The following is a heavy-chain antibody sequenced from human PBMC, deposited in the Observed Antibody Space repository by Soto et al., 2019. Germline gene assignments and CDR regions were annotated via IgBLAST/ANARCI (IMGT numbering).Heavy chain of an antibody. V-gene: IGHV3-23*04. J-gene: IGHJ4*02. CDR2: MTGSGGDI. CDR3: AKDAVYGDGLWLASN. D-gene: IGHD2-21*02. Sequence: EVQLVESGGGLVKPGGSLRLSCAASGFSVSRYAMMWVRQPPGKGQEWVAGMTGSGGDIRYADPVKGRFTISKDKSKNTLDLEMNSLRAEDTAIYYCAKDAVYGDGLWLASNWGQGTLVTVSS. CDR1: GFSVSRYA.